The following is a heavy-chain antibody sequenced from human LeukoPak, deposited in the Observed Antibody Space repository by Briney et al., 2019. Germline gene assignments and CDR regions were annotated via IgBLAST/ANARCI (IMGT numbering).Heavy chain of an antibody. Sequence: GGSLRLSCAASGFTFSSSAMSWVRQAPGKGLEWVSNISGSGSGGSTYNADSVKGRFTISRDNSKNTLYLQMNSLRAEDTAVYYCAKGGLVHPLHIWGQGTMVTVSS. D-gene: IGHD3/OR15-3a*01. CDR1: GFTFSSSA. V-gene: IGHV3-23*01. CDR3: AKGGLVHPLHI. J-gene: IGHJ3*02. CDR2: ISGSGSGGST.